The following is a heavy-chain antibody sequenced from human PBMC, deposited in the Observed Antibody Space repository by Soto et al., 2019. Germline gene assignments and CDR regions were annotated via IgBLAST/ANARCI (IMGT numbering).Heavy chain of an antibody. V-gene: IGHV4-31*03. CDR3: ARDHKWNGMDV. CDR1: GGSFSSDSFI. D-gene: IGHD1-26*01. Sequence: SETLSLTCSVSGGSFSSDSFIWSWVRQFPGKGLEWIGYINYSGTTYYNPSLRSRITMSVDTSKNQFSLNLSSVTAADTAVYYCARDHKWNGMDVWGQGTTVTVS. CDR2: INYSGTT. J-gene: IGHJ6*01.